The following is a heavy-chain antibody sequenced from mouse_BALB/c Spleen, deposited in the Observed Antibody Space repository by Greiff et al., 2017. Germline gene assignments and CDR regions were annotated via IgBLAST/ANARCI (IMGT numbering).Heavy chain of an antibody. Sequence: QVQLKESGPGLVAPSQSLSITCTVSGFSLTGYGVNWVRQPPGKGLEWLGMIWGDGSTDYNSALKSRLSISKDNSKSQVFLKMNSLQTDDTARYYCARDLGSSLHYYAMDYWGQGTSVTVSS. D-gene: IGHD1-1*01. CDR1: GFSLTGYG. CDR2: IWGDGST. J-gene: IGHJ4*01. V-gene: IGHV2-6-7*01. CDR3: ARDLGSSLHYYAMDY.